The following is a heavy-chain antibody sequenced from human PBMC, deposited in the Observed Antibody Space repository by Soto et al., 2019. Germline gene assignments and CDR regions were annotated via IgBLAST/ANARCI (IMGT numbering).Heavy chain of an antibody. CDR2: FDPEDGET. V-gene: IGHV1-24*01. CDR1: GYTLTELS. CDR3: ARRGARGYSYGLVP. J-gene: IGHJ5*02. D-gene: IGHD5-18*01. Sequence: EASVKVSCKVSGYTLTELSMHWVRQAPGKGLEWMGGFDPEDGETIYAQKFQGRVTITRDTSASTAYMELSSLRSEDTAVYYCARRGARGYSYGLVPWGQGTLVTVSS.